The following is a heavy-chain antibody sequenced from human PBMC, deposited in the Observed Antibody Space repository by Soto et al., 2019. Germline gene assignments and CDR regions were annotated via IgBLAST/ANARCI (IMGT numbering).Heavy chain of an antibody. CDR2: IKQDGSEK. V-gene: IGHV3-7*01. Sequence: PXESLSLSFAASGFTFSSYCMSWVRQAPGKGLEWVANIKQDGSEKYYVDSVKGRFTISRDNAKNSLYLQMNSLRAEDTAVYYCERCDWDYYYGMDVWGQGTTVTVSS. CDR3: ERCDWDYYYGMDV. D-gene: IGHD2-21*02. CDR1: GFTFSSYC. J-gene: IGHJ6*02.